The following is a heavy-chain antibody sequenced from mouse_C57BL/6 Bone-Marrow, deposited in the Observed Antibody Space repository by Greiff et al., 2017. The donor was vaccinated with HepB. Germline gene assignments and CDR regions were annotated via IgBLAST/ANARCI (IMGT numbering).Heavy chain of an antibody. CDR3: VRHGSLYAMDY. CDR2: IRSKSNNYAT. Sequence: EVQLVESGGGLVQPKGSLKLSCAASGFSFNTYAMNWVRQAPGKGLAWVARIRSKSNNYATYYADSVKDRFTISRDDSESMLYLQMNNLKTEDTAMYYCVRHGSLYAMDYWGQGTSVTVSS. CDR1: GFSFNTYA. V-gene: IGHV10-1*01. J-gene: IGHJ4*01. D-gene: IGHD1-1*01.